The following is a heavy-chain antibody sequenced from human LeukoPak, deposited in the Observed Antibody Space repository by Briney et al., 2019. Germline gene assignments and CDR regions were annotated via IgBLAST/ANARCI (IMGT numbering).Heavy chain of an antibody. Sequence: SETLSLTCTVSGGSISSRSYYWGWIRQPPGKGLEWIGSIYYSGCTYYNPSLKSRVTISVDTSKNQFSLKLSSVTAADTAVYYCARGVGAQRLLWFGELLSTFDYWGQGTLVTVSS. J-gene: IGHJ4*02. CDR3: ARGVGAQRLLWFGELLSTFDY. V-gene: IGHV4-39*01. D-gene: IGHD3-10*01. CDR1: GGSISSRSYY. CDR2: IYYSGCT.